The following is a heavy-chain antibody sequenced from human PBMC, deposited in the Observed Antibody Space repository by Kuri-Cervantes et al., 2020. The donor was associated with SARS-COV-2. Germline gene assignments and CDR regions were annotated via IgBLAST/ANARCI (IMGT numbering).Heavy chain of an antibody. CDR1: EGSMRAHY. D-gene: IGHD3-3*01. CDR2: VYISGST. J-gene: IGHJ6*03. V-gene: IGHV4-4*07. CDR3: ARDLLLPHTIFGVVHTEVYYYYYMDV. Sequence: SETLSLTCSVSEGSMRAHYYSWIRQTAAMGLEGIGRVYISGSTNYNPSLKGRVTMSVDTSKSQFSLELTSVTDADTAVYYCARDLLLPHTIFGVVHTEVYYYYYMDVWGKGTTVTVSS.